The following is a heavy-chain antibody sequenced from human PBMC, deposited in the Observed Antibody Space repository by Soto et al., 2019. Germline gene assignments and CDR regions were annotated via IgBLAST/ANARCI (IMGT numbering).Heavy chain of an antibody. CDR2: IYYSGST. Sequence: SETLSLTCTASGGSISSGGYYWSWIRQHPGKGLEWIGYIYYSGSTYYNPSLKSRVTISVDTSKNQFSLKLSSVTAADTAVYYCAREGDCGGDCGYYGMDVWGQGTTVTVPS. CDR3: AREGDCGGDCGYYGMDV. V-gene: IGHV4-31*03. CDR1: GGSISSGGYY. J-gene: IGHJ6*02. D-gene: IGHD2-21*02.